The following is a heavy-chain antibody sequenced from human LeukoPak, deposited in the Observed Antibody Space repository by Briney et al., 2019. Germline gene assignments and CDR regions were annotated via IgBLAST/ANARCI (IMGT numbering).Heavy chain of an antibody. CDR1: GGSISSSSYY. V-gene: IGHV4-39*01. D-gene: IGHD1-26*01. CDR2: IYYSGST. J-gene: IGHJ4*02. CDR3: ARLGHSVTYYVDHYYFDY. Sequence: TSETLSLTCAVSGGSISSSSYYWGWIRQPPGKGLEWIGTIYYSGSTYYNPSLKNRVTISVDTSKNQFSLKLSSVTATDTAVYYCARLGHSVTYYVDHYYFDYWGQGTLVTVSS.